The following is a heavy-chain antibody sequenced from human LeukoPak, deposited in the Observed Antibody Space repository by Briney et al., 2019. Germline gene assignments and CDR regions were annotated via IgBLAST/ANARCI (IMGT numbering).Heavy chain of an antibody. J-gene: IGHJ6*03. D-gene: IGHD1-1*01. CDR1: GFTFSSYS. CDR3: ARGNWNDADHYMDV. CDR2: ISSSSSYI. Sequence: PGGSLRLSCAASGFTFSSYSMNWVRQAPGKGLEWVSSISSSSSYIYYADSVKGRFTISRDNAKNSLYRQMNSLRAEDTAVYYCARGNWNDADHYMDVWGKGTTVTVSS. V-gene: IGHV3-21*01.